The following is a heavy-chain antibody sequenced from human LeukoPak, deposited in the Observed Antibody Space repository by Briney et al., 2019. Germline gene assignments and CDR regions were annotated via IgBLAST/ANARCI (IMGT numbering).Heavy chain of an antibody. CDR2: INHSGST. D-gene: IGHD5-18*01. V-gene: IGHV4-34*01. CDR1: GGSFSGYY. J-gene: IGHJ4*02. Sequence: SETLSLTCAVYGGSFSGYYWSWIRQPPGKGLEWIGEINHSGSTNYNPSLKSRVTISVDTSKNQFSLKLSSVTAADTAVYYCARGLAPGYSYGRKYYFDYWGQGTLVTVSS. CDR3: ARGLAPGYSYGRKYYFDY.